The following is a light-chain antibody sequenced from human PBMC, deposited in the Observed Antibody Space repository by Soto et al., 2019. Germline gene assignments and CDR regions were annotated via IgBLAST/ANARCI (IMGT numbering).Light chain of an antibody. J-gene: IGLJ1*01. CDR1: SSDVGGYDY. CDR3: SSYTGGNPSYV. V-gene: IGLV2-8*01. CDR2: EVT. Sequence: QSVLTQPPSASGSPGQSVTISCTGTSSDVGGYDYVSWYQQHPGKAPKLMIYEVTIRPSGVSDRFSVSKSGNTASLTVSGLQAEDEADYYCSSYTGGNPSYVFGTGTKLTVL.